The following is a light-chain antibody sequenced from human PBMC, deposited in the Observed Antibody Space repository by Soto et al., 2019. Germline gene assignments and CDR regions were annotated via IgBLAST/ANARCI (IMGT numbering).Light chain of an antibody. CDR1: QSVSSY. Sequence: EIVLTQSPATLSLSPGERATLSCRASQSVSSYLAWYQQKPGQAPRLLIYDASNRATGIPARFSGSGSGTDFTLTISSLQPDDFATYYCQQYNSTFGQGTKVEIK. CDR2: DAS. CDR3: QQYNST. V-gene: IGKV3-11*01. J-gene: IGKJ1*01.